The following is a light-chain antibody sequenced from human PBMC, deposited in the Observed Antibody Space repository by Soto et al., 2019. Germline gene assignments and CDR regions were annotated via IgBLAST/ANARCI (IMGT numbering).Light chain of an antibody. Sequence: QSVLTQPASVSGSPGQPITISCTGTSSDVGSYNLVSWYQQHPGKAPKLMIYEGSKRPSGVSNRFSGSKSGNTASLTISGLQAEDEADYYCCSYAGSSTSVVFGGGTKLTVL. CDR2: EGS. J-gene: IGLJ2*01. V-gene: IGLV2-23*01. CDR1: SSDVGSYNL. CDR3: CSYAGSSTSVV.